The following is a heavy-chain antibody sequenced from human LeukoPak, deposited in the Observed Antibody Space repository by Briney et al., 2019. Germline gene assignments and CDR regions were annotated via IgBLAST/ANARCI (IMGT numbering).Heavy chain of an antibody. CDR1: GYTFTGYY. D-gene: IGHD1-26*01. J-gene: IGHJ4*02. Sequence: ASVKVSCKASGYTFTGYYMHWVRQAPGQGLEWMGRINPNSGGTNYAQKFQGRVTMTRDTSISTAYMELSRLRSDDTAVYYCAREGLVGATLFYWGQGTLVTVSS. CDR2: INPNSGGT. CDR3: AREGLVGATLFY. V-gene: IGHV1-2*06.